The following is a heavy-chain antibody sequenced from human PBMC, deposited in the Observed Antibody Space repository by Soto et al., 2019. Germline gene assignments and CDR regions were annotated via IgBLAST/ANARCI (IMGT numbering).Heavy chain of an antibody. CDR3: ARDLGSKGSGNGFDP. CDR1: GFTVSSNY. V-gene: IGHV3-53*01. J-gene: IGHJ5*02. D-gene: IGHD3-10*01. CDR2: IYSGGST. Sequence: EVQLVESGGGLIQPGGSLRLSCAASGFTVSSNYMSWVRQAPGKGLEWVSVIYSGGSTYYADSVKGRFTISRDNSNNTLYHQMNSLRAEDTAVYYCARDLGSKGSGNGFDPWGQGTLVTVSS.